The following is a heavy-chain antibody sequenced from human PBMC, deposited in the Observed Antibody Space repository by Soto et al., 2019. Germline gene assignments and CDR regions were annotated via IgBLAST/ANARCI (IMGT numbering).Heavy chain of an antibody. Sequence: SETLSLTCTVSGGSISSYYWSWIRQPPGKGLEWIGYIYYSGSTNYNPSLKSRVTISVDTSKNQFSLKLSSVTAADTAVYYCARDQGAPNEEGIDYYYGMDVWGQGTTVTVSS. J-gene: IGHJ6*02. D-gene: IGHD3-16*01. CDR3: ARDQGAPNEEGIDYYYGMDV. CDR2: IYYSGST. V-gene: IGHV4-59*01. CDR1: GGSISSYY.